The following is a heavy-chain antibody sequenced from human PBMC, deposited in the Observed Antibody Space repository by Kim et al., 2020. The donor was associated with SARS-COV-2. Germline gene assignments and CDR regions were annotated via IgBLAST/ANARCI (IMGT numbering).Heavy chain of an antibody. CDR3: ASVIRRRITIFGVVQSFDY. CDR1: GGSISSGDYY. Sequence: SETLSLTCTVSGGSISSGDYYWSWIRQPPGKGLEWIGYIYYSGSTYYNPSLKSRVTISVDTSKNQFSLKLSSVTAADTAVYYCASVIRRRITIFGVVQSFDYWGQGTLVTVSS. V-gene: IGHV4-30-4*01. D-gene: IGHD3-3*01. J-gene: IGHJ4*02. CDR2: IYYSGST.